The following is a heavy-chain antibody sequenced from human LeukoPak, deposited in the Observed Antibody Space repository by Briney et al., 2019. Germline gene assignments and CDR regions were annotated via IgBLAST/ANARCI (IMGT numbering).Heavy chain of an antibody. CDR3: ARDRAYSYGYAFYFEN. CDR2: ISRSGSIT. J-gene: IGHJ4*02. V-gene: IGHV3-48*03. CDR1: GFTFSSCE. D-gene: IGHD5-18*01. Sequence: GGSLRLSCAASGFTFSSCELSWVRQAPTKGLEWVSYISRSGSITYYADSVKGRFTISRDSAKNSLYLQMNSLRAEDTAVYFCARDRAYSYGYAFYFENWGQGTLVTVSS.